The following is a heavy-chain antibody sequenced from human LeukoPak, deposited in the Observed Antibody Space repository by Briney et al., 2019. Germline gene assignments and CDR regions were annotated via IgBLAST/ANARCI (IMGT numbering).Heavy chain of an antibody. CDR2: IYPGDSDT. J-gene: IGHJ4*02. D-gene: IGHD3-10*01. CDR1: GYSFTSYW. Sequence: GESLKISCKGSGYSFTSYWIGWVRQMPGKGLEWMGIIYPGDSDTRYSLSFQGQVTISADKSISTAYLQWSSLKASDTAMYYCARHTPFPGSGIRGDYWGQGTLVTVSS. V-gene: IGHV5-51*01. CDR3: ARHTPFPGSGIRGDY.